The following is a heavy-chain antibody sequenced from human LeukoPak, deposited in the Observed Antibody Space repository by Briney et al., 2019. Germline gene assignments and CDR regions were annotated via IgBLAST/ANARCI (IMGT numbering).Heavy chain of an antibody. D-gene: IGHD3-9*01. CDR1: GFTFSTSA. CDR2: ISGSGVT. J-gene: IGHJ4*02. Sequence: GGSLRLSCAASGFTFSTSAMTWVRQAPGKGLEWVSGISGSGVTDYADSVKGRFTISRDNSKNTLYLQMNSLRAEDTAVYYCARAVLLTGSEYYFDYWGQGTLVAVSS. V-gene: IGHV3-23*01. CDR3: ARAVLLTGSEYYFDY.